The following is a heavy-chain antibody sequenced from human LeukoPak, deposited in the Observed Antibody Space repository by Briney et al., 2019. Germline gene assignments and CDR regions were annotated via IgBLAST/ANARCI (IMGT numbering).Heavy chain of an antibody. CDR1: GGTFSSYA. CDR3: ARDRLKYNCSPAKFDY. CDR2: IIPIFGTA. V-gene: IGHV1-69*13. J-gene: IGHJ4*02. Sequence: SVKVSCKASGGTFSSYAISWVRQAPGQGLEWMGGIIPIFGTANYAQKFQGRVTITADESTSTAYMELSSLRSEDTAVYYCARDRLKYNCSPAKFDYWGQGTLVTVSS. D-gene: IGHD1-20*01.